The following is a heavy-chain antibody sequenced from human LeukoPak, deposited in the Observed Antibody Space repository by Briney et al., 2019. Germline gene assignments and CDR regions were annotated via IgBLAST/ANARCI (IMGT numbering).Heavy chain of an antibody. CDR2: ISSSSSYI. CDR1: GFTFSSYS. J-gene: IGHJ4*02. Sequence: KPGGSLRLSCAASGFTFSSYSMNWVRQAPGKGLEWVSSISSSSSYIYYADSVKGRFTISRDSAKNSLYLQMNSLRAEDTAVYYCASSPAVAGTGRGQGTLVTVSS. D-gene: IGHD6-19*01. V-gene: IGHV3-21*01. CDR3: ASSPAVAGTG.